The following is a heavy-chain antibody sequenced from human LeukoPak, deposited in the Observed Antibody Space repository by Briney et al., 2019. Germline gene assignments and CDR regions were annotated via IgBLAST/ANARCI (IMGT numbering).Heavy chain of an antibody. CDR2: ISSDGYSI. Sequence: PGGSLRLSCAASGFTFSTYEMNWVRQAPGKGLEWVPFISSDGYSIYYADSVKGRFTISRDNAKNSLYLQMNSLRAEDTAVYYCARDHGLVAEPAFDVWGQGTMVTVSS. J-gene: IGHJ3*01. V-gene: IGHV3-48*03. CDR1: GFTFSTYE. D-gene: IGHD2-15*01. CDR3: ARDHGLVAEPAFDV.